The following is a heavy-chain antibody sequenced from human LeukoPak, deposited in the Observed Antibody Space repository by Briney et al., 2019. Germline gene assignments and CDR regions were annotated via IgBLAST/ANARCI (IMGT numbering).Heavy chain of an antibody. CDR1: GYTFTGYY. V-gene: IGHV1-2*06. J-gene: IGHJ4*02. Sequence: ASVKVSCKASGYTFTGYYMHWVRQAPGQGLEWMGRINPNSGGTNYAQKFQGRVTMTRDTSINTAYMEVSRLRSDDTAVYYCARDHLAAAGSGGWGQGTLVTVFS. CDR2: INPNSGGT. CDR3: ARDHLAAAGSGG. D-gene: IGHD6-13*01.